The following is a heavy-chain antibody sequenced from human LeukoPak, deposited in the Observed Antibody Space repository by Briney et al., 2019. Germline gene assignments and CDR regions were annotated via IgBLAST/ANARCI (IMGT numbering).Heavy chain of an antibody. CDR3: ARPGYDFWSGYYFDY. J-gene: IGHJ4*02. CDR1: GYSFSSGYY. CDR2: IYHSGST. V-gene: IGHV4-38-2*02. Sequence: SETLSLTCTVSGYSFSSGYYWGWIRQPPGKGLEWIGSIYHSGSTYYNPSLKSRVTISVDTSKNQFSLKLSSVTAADTAVYYCARPGYDFWSGYYFDYWGQGTLVTVSS. D-gene: IGHD3-3*01.